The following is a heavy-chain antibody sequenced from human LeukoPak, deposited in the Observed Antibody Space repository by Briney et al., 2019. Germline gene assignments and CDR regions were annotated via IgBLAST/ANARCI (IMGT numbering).Heavy chain of an antibody. CDR1: GDSISSYY. CDR2: MYHSGSI. Sequence: SETLSLTCTVPGDSISSYYWSGIRQPPGKGLEWIGYMYHSGSINYNPSLKSRVTISVDTSKNQFSLRLTSVTAADTAVYYCAATIKRDYGDTNLDYWGQGTLVTVSS. D-gene: IGHD4-17*01. J-gene: IGHJ4*02. CDR3: AATIKRDYGDTNLDY. V-gene: IGHV4-59*01.